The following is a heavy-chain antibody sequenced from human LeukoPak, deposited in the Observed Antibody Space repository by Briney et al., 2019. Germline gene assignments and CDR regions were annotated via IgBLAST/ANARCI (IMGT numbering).Heavy chain of an antibody. CDR1: GGTFSSYA. CDR3: ARGGFGELSFWFDP. D-gene: IGHD3-10*01. Sequence: ASVKVSCKASGGTFSSYAISWVRQAPGQGLEWMGGIIPIFGTANYAQKFQGRVTITADKSTSTAYMELSSLKSEDTAVYYCARGGFGELSFWFDPWGQGTLVTVSS. J-gene: IGHJ5*02. V-gene: IGHV1-69*06. CDR2: IIPIFGTA.